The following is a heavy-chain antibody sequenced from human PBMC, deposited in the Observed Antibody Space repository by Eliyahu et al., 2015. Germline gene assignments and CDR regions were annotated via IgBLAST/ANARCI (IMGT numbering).Heavy chain of an antibody. CDR3: ARGQATGVGNGMDV. J-gene: IGHJ6*04. D-gene: IGHD1-14*01. Sequence: QVQLVESGGGVVQPGRSLRXSCAASGFTFXGHDIHWVRQAPGKGLGWVALIWYDGSKKYYADSVKGRFSISRDNSKNTLSLQMNSLRVEDTAVYFCARGQATGVGNGMDVWGKGTTVTVSS. V-gene: IGHV3-33*01. CDR2: IWYDGSKK. CDR1: GFTFXGHD.